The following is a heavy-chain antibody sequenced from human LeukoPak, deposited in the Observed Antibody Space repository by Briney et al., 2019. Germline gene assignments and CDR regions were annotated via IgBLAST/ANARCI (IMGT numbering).Heavy chain of an antibody. CDR3: ARDLVVVPPLYYYYYGMDV. CDR1: GFTFSDYY. J-gene: IGHJ6*02. CDR2: ISSSGSTI. V-gene: IGHV3-11*01. D-gene: IGHD2-21*01. Sequence: GGSLRLSCAASGFTFSDYYMSWIRQAPGKGLEWVSYISSSGSTIYYADSVKGRFTISRDNAKNSLYLQMNSLRAEDTAVYYCARDLVVVPPLYYYYYGMDVWGQGTTVTVSS.